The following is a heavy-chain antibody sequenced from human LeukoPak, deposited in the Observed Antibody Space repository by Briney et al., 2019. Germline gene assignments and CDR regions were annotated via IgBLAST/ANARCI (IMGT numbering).Heavy chain of an antibody. D-gene: IGHD3-3*01. Sequence: GGSLRLSCSASGFTFSSYAMHWVRQAPGKGLEYVSTISSNGGSTYYADSMKGRFTISRDNSKNTLFFQMSNLRAEDAALYYCVKGSRRATIFGVVINTHFDYWGQGTLVTVSS. CDR1: GFTFSSYA. V-gene: IGHV3-64*05. CDR3: VKGSRRATIFGVVINTHFDY. CDR2: ISSNGGST. J-gene: IGHJ4*02.